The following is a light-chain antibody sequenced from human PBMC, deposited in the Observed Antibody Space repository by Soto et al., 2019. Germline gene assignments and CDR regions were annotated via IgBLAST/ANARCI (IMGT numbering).Light chain of an antibody. V-gene: IGKV2-28*01. CDR1: QSLLHSNGYNY. CDR2: LTS. CDR3: MQALQTPRT. J-gene: IGKJ5*01. Sequence: DIVMTQSPLSLPVTPGEPASISCRSSQSLLHSNGYNYLDWYLQKPGQSPRLLIYLTSNRSSGVPDRFSGSGSATDFTLKISKVEAEDVGVYYCMQALQTPRTFGQGTRLEIK.